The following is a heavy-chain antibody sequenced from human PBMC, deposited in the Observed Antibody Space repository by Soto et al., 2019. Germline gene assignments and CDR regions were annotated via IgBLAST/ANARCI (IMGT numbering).Heavy chain of an antibody. CDR2: IHYSGTT. Sequence: ASETLSLTCTVSGDSISSSTYYWGWIRQPPGKGLEWIGSIHYSGTTHYNPSLKSRVTISVDTSKNQFALKLSSVTAADTAVYYCARLKGHLSSLNWFDPWGQGTLVTVSS. J-gene: IGHJ5*02. CDR1: GDSISSSTYY. CDR3: ARLKGHLSSLNWFDP. V-gene: IGHV4-39*01.